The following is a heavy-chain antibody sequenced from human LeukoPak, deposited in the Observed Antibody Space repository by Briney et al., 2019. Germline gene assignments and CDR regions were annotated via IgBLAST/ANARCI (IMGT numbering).Heavy chain of an antibody. D-gene: IGHD5-24*01. CDR3: ARDGEIATIGI. Sequence: SVKVSCKASGGTFSSYAISWVRQAPGQGLEWMGRIIPIPGIANYAQKFQGRVTITADKSTSTAYMELSSLRSEDTAVYYCARDGEIATIGIWGQGTMVTVSS. CDR1: GGTFSSYA. J-gene: IGHJ3*02. CDR2: IIPIPGIA. V-gene: IGHV1-69*04.